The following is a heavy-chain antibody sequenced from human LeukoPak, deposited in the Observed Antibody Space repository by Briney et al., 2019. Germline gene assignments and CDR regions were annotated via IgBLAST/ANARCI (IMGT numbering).Heavy chain of an antibody. D-gene: IGHD3-22*01. CDR1: GGSFSGYY. J-gene: IGHJ4*02. CDR2: INHSGST. CDR3: ARERRITMIVVVITTQYYFDY. V-gene: IGHV4-34*01. Sequence: PSETLSLTCPVYGGSFSGYYWSWIRQPPGKGLEWIGEINHSGSTNYNPSLKSRVTISVDTSKNQFSLKLSSVTAADTAVYYCARERRITMIVVVITTQYYFDYWGQGTLVTVSS.